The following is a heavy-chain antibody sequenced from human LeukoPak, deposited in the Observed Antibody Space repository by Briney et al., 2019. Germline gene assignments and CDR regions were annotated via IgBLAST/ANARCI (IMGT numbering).Heavy chain of an antibody. V-gene: IGHV3-30*02. CDR3: AKDAVVVPFANYLYYMDV. CDR2: IRYDGSNN. Sequence: GGSLRLSCAASGFTFSSYGMHWVRQAPGKGLEWVAFIRYDGSNNYYEDSVKGRFTISRDNSKNTLYLQMSSLRAEDTAVYYCAKDAVVVPFANYLYYMDVWGKGTTVTVSS. J-gene: IGHJ6*03. CDR1: GFTFSSYG. D-gene: IGHD2-2*01.